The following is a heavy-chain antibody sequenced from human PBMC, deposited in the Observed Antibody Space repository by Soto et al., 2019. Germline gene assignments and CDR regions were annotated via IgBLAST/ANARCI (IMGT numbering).Heavy chain of an antibody. Sequence: QVHLVQSGGEVKKPVASVKVSCTASGYTFSSYGISWVRQAPGQGLEWMGWISAFNGNTNSVQRLQGRVALTTDASTSTAYIEPRSLRSDGTAVYYCARGGDYYYGLDVWGQGTTVTVSS. V-gene: IGHV1-18*01. D-gene: IGHD3-16*01. CDR3: ARGGDYYYGLDV. CDR1: GYTFSSYG. J-gene: IGHJ6*02. CDR2: ISAFNGNT.